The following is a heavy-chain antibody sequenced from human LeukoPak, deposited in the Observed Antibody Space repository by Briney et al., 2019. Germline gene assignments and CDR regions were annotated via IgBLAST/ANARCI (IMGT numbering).Heavy chain of an antibody. J-gene: IGHJ4*02. D-gene: IGHD5-24*01. CDR1: GFTFSSYA. CDR2: ISYDGSNK. Sequence: PGGSLRLSCAAFGFTFSSYAMHWVRQAPGKGLEWVAVISYDGSNKYYADSVKGRFTISRDNAKNSLYLQMNSLRAEDTAIYYCTRVGYIDEGIDYWGQGTLVTVSS. V-gene: IGHV3-30-3*01. CDR3: TRVGYIDEGIDY.